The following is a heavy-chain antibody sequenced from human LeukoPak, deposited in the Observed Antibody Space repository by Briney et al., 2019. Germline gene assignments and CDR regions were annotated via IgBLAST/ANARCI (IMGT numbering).Heavy chain of an antibody. D-gene: IGHD3-16*01. J-gene: IGHJ6*02. CDR1: GFTFSSYG. V-gene: IGHV3-7*03. CDR2: INHNGNVN. CDR3: ARGGGLDV. Sequence: GRSLRLSCAASGFTFSSYGMHWARQAPGKGLEWVASINHNGNVNYYVDSVKGRFTISRDNAKNSLYLQMSNLRAEDTAVYFCARGGGLDVWGQGATVTVSS.